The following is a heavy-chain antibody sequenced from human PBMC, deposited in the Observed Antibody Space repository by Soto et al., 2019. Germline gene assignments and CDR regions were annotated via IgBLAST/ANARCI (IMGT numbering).Heavy chain of an antibody. CDR3: AKDRGWLAERYFYGMDV. CDR2: ISYDGSNK. Sequence: QVQLVESGGGVVQPGRSLRLSCAASGFTFSSYGMHWVRQAPGKGLEWVAVISYDGSNKYYADSVKGRFTISRDNSKNTLYLQMNSLRAEDTAVYYCAKDRGWLAERYFYGMDVW. D-gene: IGHD6-19*01. J-gene: IGHJ6*01. CDR1: GFTFSSYG. V-gene: IGHV3-30*18.